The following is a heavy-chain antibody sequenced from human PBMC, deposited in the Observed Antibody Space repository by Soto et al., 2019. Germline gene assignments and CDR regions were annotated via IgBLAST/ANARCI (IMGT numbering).Heavy chain of an antibody. D-gene: IGHD4-17*01. CDR1: GGSISSSDYY. J-gene: IGHJ4*02. CDR3: ARAGDYNYRFDY. V-gene: IGHV4-30-4*01. CDR2: VSYSEST. Sequence: PSETLSLTCTVSGGSISSSDYYWSWIRHPPGKGLEWIGYVSYSESTYYNPSLKSRVTMSLDTSKNQFSLKLSSVTAADTAVYYCARAGDYNYRFDYWGQGTLVTVSS.